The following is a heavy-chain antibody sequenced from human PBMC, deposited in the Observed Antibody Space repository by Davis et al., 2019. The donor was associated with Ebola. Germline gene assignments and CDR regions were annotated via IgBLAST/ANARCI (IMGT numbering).Heavy chain of an antibody. J-gene: IGHJ5*02. D-gene: IGHD3-22*01. Sequence: ASVKVSCKASGYTFTSYAMHWVRQAPGQRLEWMGWINAGNGNTKYSQKFQGRVTITRDTSASTAYMELRSLRSDDTAVYYCARVTYYERFDPWGQGTLVTVSS. CDR2: INAGNGNT. V-gene: IGHV1-3*01. CDR3: ARVTYYERFDP. CDR1: GYTFTSYA.